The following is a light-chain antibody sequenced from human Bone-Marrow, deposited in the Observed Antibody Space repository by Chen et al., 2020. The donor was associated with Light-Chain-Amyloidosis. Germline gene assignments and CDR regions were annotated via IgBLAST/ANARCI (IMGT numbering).Light chain of an antibody. Sequence: QSALTQPPSVSGPPGQSVPISCTGSSSDVGGYNYVSWYQHHPGKAPKLMIYEVTKRPSGVPDRFSGSKSGNTASLTVSGLQAEDAADYYCASYAGTSLYVFGSGTKVTVL. CDR3: ASYAGTSLYV. J-gene: IGLJ1*01. CDR2: EVT. CDR1: SSDVGGYNY. V-gene: IGLV2-8*01.